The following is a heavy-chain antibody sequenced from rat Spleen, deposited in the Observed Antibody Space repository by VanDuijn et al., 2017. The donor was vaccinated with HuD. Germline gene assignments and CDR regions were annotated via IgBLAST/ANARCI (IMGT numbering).Heavy chain of an antibody. D-gene: IGHD1-2*01. CDR2: ISYDGSST. Sequence: EVQLVESGGGLVQPGRSLKLSCAASGFTFSDYNMAWVRQAPKKGLEWVATISYDGSSTYYRDSVKGRFTISRDNAKSTLYLQMDSLRSEDTATYYCARIYYYFDYWGQGVMVTVSS. CDR3: ARIYYYFDY. CDR1: GFTFSDYN. J-gene: IGHJ2*01. V-gene: IGHV5-7*01.